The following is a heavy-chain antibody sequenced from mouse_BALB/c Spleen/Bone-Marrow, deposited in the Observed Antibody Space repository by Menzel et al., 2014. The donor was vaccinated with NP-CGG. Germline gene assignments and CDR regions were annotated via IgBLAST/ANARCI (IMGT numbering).Heavy chain of an antibody. V-gene: IGHV5-4*02. CDR3: ARGNWDVGFAY. Sequence: EVMLVESGGGLVKPGGSLKLSCAASGFTFSDYYMYWVRQTPEKRLEWVATISDGGSYTYYPDSVKGRFTISRDNAKNNLYLQMSSLKSEDTAMYYCARGNWDVGFAYWGQGALVTVSA. D-gene: IGHD4-1*01. CDR1: GFTFSDYY. J-gene: IGHJ3*01. CDR2: ISDGGSYT.